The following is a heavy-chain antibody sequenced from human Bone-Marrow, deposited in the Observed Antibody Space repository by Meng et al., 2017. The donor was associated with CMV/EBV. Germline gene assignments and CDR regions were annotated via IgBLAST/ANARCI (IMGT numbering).Heavy chain of an antibody. CDR2: ISTYNANT. J-gene: IGHJ4*02. V-gene: IGHV1-18*01. CDR1: GYTFTSYG. D-gene: IGHD3-22*01. Sequence: ASVKVSCKASGYTFTSYGITWVRQAPGQGLEWMGWISTYNANTNYAQKFQGRVTMTTDTSTTTAYMELRSLRSDDTAVYYCPRHVNYYDSSGPSVDFDYWGQGTLVTVSS. CDR3: PRHVNYYDSSGPSVDFDY.